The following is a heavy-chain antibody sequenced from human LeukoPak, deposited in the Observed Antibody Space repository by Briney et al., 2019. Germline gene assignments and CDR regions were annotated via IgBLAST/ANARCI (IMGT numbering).Heavy chain of an antibody. D-gene: IGHD3-16*02. CDR3: AYRTGFDY. CDR2: ISSSSSYI. J-gene: IGHJ4*02. CDR1: GFTFSSYS. Sequence: GGSLRLSCAASGFTFSSYSMNWVRQAPGKGLEWVSSISSSSSYIYYPDSVKGRFTISRDNSKNTLYLQVNSLRAEDTAVYYCAYRTGFDYWGQGTLVTVSS. V-gene: IGHV3-21*04.